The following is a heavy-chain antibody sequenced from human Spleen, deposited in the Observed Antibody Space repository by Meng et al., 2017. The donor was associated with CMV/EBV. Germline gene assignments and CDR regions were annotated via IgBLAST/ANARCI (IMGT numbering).Heavy chain of an antibody. Sequence: GSVSSGIYYWSWIRQPPGKGLEWIGYIYYSGSTNYNPSLKSRVTISVDTSKNQFSLKLSSVTAADTAVYYCARDTRTTSGSYFPFDPWGQGTLVTVSS. CDR3: ARDTRTTSGSYFPFDP. J-gene: IGHJ5*02. D-gene: IGHD1-26*01. CDR1: GSVSSGIYY. CDR2: IYYSGST. V-gene: IGHV4-61*01.